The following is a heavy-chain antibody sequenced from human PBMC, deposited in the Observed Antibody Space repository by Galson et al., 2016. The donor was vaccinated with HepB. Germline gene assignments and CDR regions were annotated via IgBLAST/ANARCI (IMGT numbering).Heavy chain of an antibody. CDR3: ARRMATITSFDY. CDR2: ISGSGGST. V-gene: IGHV3-23*01. D-gene: IGHD5-24*01. Sequence: SLRLSCAVSGFSFSDYAMSWVRQAPGKGLEWVSAISGSGGSTYYADSVKGRFTISRDNSKNTLYLQMNSLRAEDTAVYYCARRMATITSFDYWGQGTLVTVSS. CDR1: GFSFSDYA. J-gene: IGHJ4*02.